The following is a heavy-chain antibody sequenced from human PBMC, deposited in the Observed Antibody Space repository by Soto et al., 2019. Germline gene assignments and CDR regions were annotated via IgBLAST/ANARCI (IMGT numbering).Heavy chain of an antibody. J-gene: IGHJ4*02. CDR1: GGSISSGGYY. D-gene: IGHD3-22*01. V-gene: IGHV4-31*03. CDR3: ARVVTNYYDSMGGGYFDY. Sequence: QVQLQESGPGLVKPSQTLSLTCTVSGGSISSGGYYWSWIRQHPGKGLERIGYIYYSGSTYYNPSLKSRVTISVDTSKNQFSLKLSSVTAADTAVYYCARVVTNYYDSMGGGYFDYWGQGTLVTVSS. CDR2: IYYSGST.